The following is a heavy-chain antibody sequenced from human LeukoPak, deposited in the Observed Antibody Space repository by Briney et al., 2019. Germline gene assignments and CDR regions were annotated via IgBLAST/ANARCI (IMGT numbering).Heavy chain of an antibody. CDR3: ARGDSSGWYGIGY. V-gene: IGHV4-34*01. CDR1: GGSFSGYH. CDR2: INHSGST. Sequence: PSETLSLTCAVYGGSFSGYHWSWIRQPPGKGLEWIGEINHSGSTNYNPSLKSRVTISVDTSKNQFSLKLSSVTAADTAVYYCARGDSSGWYGIGYWGQGTTVTVSS. D-gene: IGHD6-19*01. J-gene: IGHJ6*02.